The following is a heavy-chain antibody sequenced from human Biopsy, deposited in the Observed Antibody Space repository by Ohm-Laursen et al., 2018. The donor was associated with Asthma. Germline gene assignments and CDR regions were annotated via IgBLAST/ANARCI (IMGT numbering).Heavy chain of an antibody. CDR2: IYSGGTS. J-gene: IGHJ3*02. V-gene: IGHV3-53*05. CDR1: GFTVSRDH. CDR3: ARQSGQDYGDSSGFDI. D-gene: IGHD3-22*01. Sequence: GSLRLSCAASGFTVSRDHMFWVRQAPGKGLEWVSVIYSGGTSDTADSVRGRFTISRDNSRNRLYLQINRLTVEDSAVYFCARQSGQDYGDSSGFDIWGQGTKVAVSS.